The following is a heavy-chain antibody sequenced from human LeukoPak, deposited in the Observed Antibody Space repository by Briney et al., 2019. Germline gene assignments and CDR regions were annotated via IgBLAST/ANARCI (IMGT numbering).Heavy chain of an antibody. CDR2: IFYTGNT. J-gene: IGHJ5*02. V-gene: IGHV4-39*01. Sequence: SETLSLTCTVSGGSILDSTYYWAWIRQPPGKGLEWIATIFYTGNTHYNPSLKSRVTMSVDTVKNQFSLNLNSVTAADTAVYYCARQSSGYYYGWFDPWSQGTLATVSS. CDR3: ARQSSGYYYGWFDP. CDR1: GGSILDSTYY. D-gene: IGHD3-22*01.